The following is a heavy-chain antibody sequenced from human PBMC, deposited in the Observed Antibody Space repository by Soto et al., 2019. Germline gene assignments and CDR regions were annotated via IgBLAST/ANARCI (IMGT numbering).Heavy chain of an antibody. J-gene: IGHJ5*02. CDR1: GGSISSYY. CDR2: IYYSGST. CDR3: ARGGDSSGYDPGVWFDP. V-gene: IGHV4-59*01. Sequence: PSETLSLTCTVSGGSISSYYWSWIRQPPGKGLEWIGYIYYSGSTNYNPSLKSRVTISVDTSKNQFSLKLSSVTAADTAVYYCARGGDSSGYDPGVWFDPWGQGTLVTVSS. D-gene: IGHD3-22*01.